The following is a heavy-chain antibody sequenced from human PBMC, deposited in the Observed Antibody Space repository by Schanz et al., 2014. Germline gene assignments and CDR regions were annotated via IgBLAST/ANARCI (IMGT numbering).Heavy chain of an antibody. Sequence: QVQLVQSGAEVKKPGASVKVSCKASGHLFTAYYMHWVRQAPGQGLEWMGRINPNSGGTNYAENFQGRVTMTRDTSTSTVYMELSRLTSDDTALYYCGRDGHSSIWDSYYFYGLDVWGQGTTVTVSS. CDR2: INPNSGGT. CDR3: GRDGHSSIWDSYYFYGLDV. J-gene: IGHJ6*02. V-gene: IGHV1-2*06. CDR1: GHLFTAYY. D-gene: IGHD6-13*01.